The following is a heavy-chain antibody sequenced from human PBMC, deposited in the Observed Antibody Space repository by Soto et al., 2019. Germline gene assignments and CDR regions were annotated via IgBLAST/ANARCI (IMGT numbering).Heavy chain of an antibody. J-gene: IGHJ4*02. V-gene: IGHV3-15*07. Sequence: LLVESGGGFVQPGGSLRLSCVASGFTFSHAWMDWLRQAPGKGLEWVGRIKSISDGETTNYAASVAGRFTISRDDSKNTLFLHVNSLKTEDTGVYYCTRRIAVAGTYYFDYWGQGTLVTVSS. CDR1: GFTFSHAW. CDR3: TRRIAVAGTYYFDY. CDR2: IKSISDGETT. D-gene: IGHD6-19*01.